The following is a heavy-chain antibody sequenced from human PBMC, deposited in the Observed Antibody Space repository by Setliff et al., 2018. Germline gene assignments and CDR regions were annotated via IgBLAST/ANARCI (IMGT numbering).Heavy chain of an antibody. CDR2: ISHSGST. CDR1: GYSISSGHY. Sequence: SETLSFTCTVSGYSISSGHYWGWIRQPPGKGLEWIGSISHSGSTYYNPSLRSRVTISLDTSKNQFSPKLTSVTAADTAVYYCAGGRRYDYGWDFDYWGQGTLVTVSS. V-gene: IGHV4-38-2*02. CDR3: AGGRRYDYGWDFDY. J-gene: IGHJ4*02. D-gene: IGHD4-17*01.